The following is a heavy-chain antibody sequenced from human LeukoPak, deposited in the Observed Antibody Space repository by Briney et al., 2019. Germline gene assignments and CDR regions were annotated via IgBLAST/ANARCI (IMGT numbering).Heavy chain of an antibody. Sequence: GGSLRLSCAASGFTFSSYGMSWVRQAPGKGLEWVSAISGSGGSTYYADSVKGRFTISRDNSKNTLYLQMNSLRAEDTAVYYCARAVHRYSGYEQSDAFDIWGQGTMVTVSS. CDR1: GFTFSSYG. D-gene: IGHD5-12*01. V-gene: IGHV3-23*01. CDR3: ARAVHRYSGYEQSDAFDI. J-gene: IGHJ3*02. CDR2: ISGSGGST.